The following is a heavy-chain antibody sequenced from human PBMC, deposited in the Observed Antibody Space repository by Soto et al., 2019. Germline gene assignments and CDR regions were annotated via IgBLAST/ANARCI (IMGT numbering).Heavy chain of an antibody. D-gene: IGHD2-2*01. V-gene: IGHV1-69*12. J-gene: IGHJ6*02. CDR1: GGTFSSYA. Sequence: QVQLVQSGAEVKKPGSSVKVSCKASGGTFSSYAISWVRQAPGQGLEWMGGIIPIFGTANYAQKFQGRVTITADESTSKAYMELSSLRSEDTAVYYCARDSGGYCISTSCQGGGMDVWGQGTTVTVSS. CDR3: ARDSGGYCISTSCQGGGMDV. CDR2: IIPIFGTA.